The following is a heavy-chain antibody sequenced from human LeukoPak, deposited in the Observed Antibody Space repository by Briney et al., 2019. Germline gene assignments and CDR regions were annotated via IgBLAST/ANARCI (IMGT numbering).Heavy chain of an antibody. D-gene: IGHD2-15*01. V-gene: IGHV3-21*01. CDR3: ARDKVADY. Sequence: GGSLRLSCAASGFTFSSYAMSWVRQAPGKGLEWVSSITSSSSYIYCADSLKGRFTISRDNAQNSLYLQMDSLRAEDTAVYYCARDKVADYWGQGTLVTVSS. CDR2: ITSSSSYI. J-gene: IGHJ4*02. CDR1: GFTFSSYA.